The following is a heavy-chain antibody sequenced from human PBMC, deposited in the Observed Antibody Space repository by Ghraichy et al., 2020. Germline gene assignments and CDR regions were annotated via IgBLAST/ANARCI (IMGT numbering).Heavy chain of an antibody. J-gene: IGHJ4*02. CDR3: ARVSGGTDY. CDR1: GFTFSDYE. D-gene: IGHD3-16*01. V-gene: IGHV3-48*03. CDR2: ISSSGSTT. Sequence: LSLTCAASGFTFSDYEMNWVRQTPGKGLEWLSYISSSGSTTYYADSVKGRFTISRDNAKNSLYLHMNSLRAEDTAVYYCARVSGGTDYWGQGTLVTVSS.